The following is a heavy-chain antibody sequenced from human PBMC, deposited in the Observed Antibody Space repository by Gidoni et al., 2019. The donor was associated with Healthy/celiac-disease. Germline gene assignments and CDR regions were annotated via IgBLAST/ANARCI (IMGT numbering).Heavy chain of an antibody. V-gene: IGHV3-23*01. D-gene: IGHD3-10*01. CDR2: ISGSGGST. J-gene: IGHJ4*02. CDR3: AKDSGGSGSYFDY. CDR1: GFTFSSDA. Sequence: EVQLLESGGGLVQPGGSLRLSCAASGFTFSSDAMSWVRQAPGKGLEWVSAISGSGGSTYYADSVKGRFTISRDNSKNTLYLQMNSLRAEDTAVYYCAKDSGGSGSYFDYWGQGTLVTVSS.